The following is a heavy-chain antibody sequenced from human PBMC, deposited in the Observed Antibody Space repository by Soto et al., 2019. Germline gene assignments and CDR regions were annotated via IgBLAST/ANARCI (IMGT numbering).Heavy chain of an antibody. CDR1: GYSFSCYW. D-gene: IGHD5-18*01. CDR2: IYPGDSDT. V-gene: IGHV5-51*01. J-gene: IGHJ4*02. CDR3: ARHRYGYLKY. Sequence: GESLKICCKGSGYSFSCYWIGWVRQMPGKGLEWMGIIYPGDSDTRYSPSFQGQVTISADKSISTAYLQWSGLKASDTAMYYCARHRYGYLKYWGQGTRVTDSS.